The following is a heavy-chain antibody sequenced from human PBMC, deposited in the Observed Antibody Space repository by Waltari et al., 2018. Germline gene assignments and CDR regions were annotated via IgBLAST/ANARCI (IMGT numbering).Heavy chain of an antibody. J-gene: IGHJ4*02. CDR1: GYMFTSFG. V-gene: IGHV1-18*01. Sequence: QVQLVQSGAEVKKPGASVKVSCKASGYMFTSFGITWVREAPGQGLEWMGWISAYNGNRNYAQRLQGRVTMTTDTSTSTAYMELRSLGSDDTAVYYCARAVYYGSGNYPDYWGQGTLVTVSS. D-gene: IGHD3-10*01. CDR3: ARAVYYGSGNYPDY. CDR2: ISAYNGNR.